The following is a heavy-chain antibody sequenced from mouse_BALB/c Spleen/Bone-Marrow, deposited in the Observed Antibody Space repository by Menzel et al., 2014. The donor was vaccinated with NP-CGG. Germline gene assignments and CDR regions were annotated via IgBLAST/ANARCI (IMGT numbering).Heavy chain of an antibody. CDR2: NNPSNGGT. CDR3: IRSAGTGFAY. V-gene: IGHV1-53*01. CDR1: GYTFTSYY. J-gene: IGHJ3*01. Sequence: QVQLQQSGTELVKPGASVKLSCKTPGYTFTSYYMFWVKQRPGQGLEWIGENNPSNGGTVFNEKFRSKVTLTVDKSSSTAYIQLSGLTSEDSAVYYCIRSAGTGFAYWGQGTLVTVS. D-gene: IGHD3-3*01.